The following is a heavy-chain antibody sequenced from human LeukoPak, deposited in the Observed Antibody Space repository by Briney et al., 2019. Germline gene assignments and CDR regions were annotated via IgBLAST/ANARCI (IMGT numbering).Heavy chain of an antibody. D-gene: IGHD2-15*01. CDR3: ARSDVVVVTATTHFDY. CDR1: GYTFTAYY. Sequence: ASLKLSCKASGYTFTAYYIHWVRQAPGQGLEWMGWINPNSGGTNYAQNFQGRVTMTSDTSTYTTHMELSRMRSDDTAVYYCARSDVVVVTATTHFDYWGQGTLVTVSS. V-gene: IGHV1-2*02. J-gene: IGHJ4*02. CDR2: INPNSGGT.